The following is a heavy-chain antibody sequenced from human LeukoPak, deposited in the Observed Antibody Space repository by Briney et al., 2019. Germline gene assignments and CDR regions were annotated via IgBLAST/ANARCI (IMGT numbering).Heavy chain of an antibody. V-gene: IGHV1-8*01. CDR3: ARRPTPSSWYHYYYYYYMDV. Sequence: ASVKVSCKASGYTFTSYDINWVRQATGQGLEWMGWMNPNSGNTGYAQKFQGRVTMTRNTSISTAYMELSSLRSEDTAVYYCARRPTPSSWYHYYYYYYMDVWGKGTTVTVSS. J-gene: IGHJ6*03. D-gene: IGHD6-13*01. CDR2: MNPNSGNT. CDR1: GYTFTSYD.